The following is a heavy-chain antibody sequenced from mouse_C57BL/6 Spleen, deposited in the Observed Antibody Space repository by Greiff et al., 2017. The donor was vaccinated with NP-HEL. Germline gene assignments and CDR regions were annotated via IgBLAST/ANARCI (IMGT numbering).Heavy chain of an antibody. CDR2: INPYNGGT. Sequence: EVQLVESGPVLVKPGASVKMSCKASGYTFTDYYMNWVKQSHGKSLEWIGVINPYNGGTSYNQKFKGKATLTVDKSSSTAYMELNSLTSEDSAVYDCARGYDYDGSAYWGQGTLVTVSA. J-gene: IGHJ3*01. CDR3: ARGYDYDGSAY. D-gene: IGHD2-4*01. CDR1: GYTFTDYY. V-gene: IGHV1-19*01.